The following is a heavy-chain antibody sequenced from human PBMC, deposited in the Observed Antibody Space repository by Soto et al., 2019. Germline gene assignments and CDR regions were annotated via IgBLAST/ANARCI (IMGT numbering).Heavy chain of an antibody. CDR3: ARGKYYDVSTGYSTFDL. V-gene: IGHV3-74*01. CDR1: GFIFNNYW. Sequence: EVQLVESGGGLVQPGGSMRLSCAASGFIFNNYWMHWVRQVPGKGLVWVSRVNSDGSTTNYADSVKGRFTISRDNAKNTLFLQMNSLRVEDTAVYYCARGKYYDVSTGYSTFDLWGQGVPVTVAS. J-gene: IGHJ5*02. CDR2: VNSDGSTT. D-gene: IGHD3-9*01.